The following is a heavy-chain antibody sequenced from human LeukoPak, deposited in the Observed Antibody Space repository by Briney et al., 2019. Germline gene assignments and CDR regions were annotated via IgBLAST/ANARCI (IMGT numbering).Heavy chain of an antibody. CDR2: IRSKANSYAT. V-gene: IGHV3-73*01. CDR3: IAGLSSGD. CDR1: GFTVSSNY. Sequence: GGSLRLSCAASGFTVSSNYMSWVRQASGKGLEWVGRIRSKANSYATAYAASVKGRFTISRDDSKNTAYLQMNSLKTEDTAVYYCIAGLSSGDWGQGTLVTVSS. D-gene: IGHD6-13*01. J-gene: IGHJ4*02.